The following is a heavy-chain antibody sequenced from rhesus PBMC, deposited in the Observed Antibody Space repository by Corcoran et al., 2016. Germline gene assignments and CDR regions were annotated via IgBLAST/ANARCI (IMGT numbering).Heavy chain of an antibody. J-gene: IGHJ4*01. D-gene: IGHD2-27*01. CDR2: TYWNDSK. Sequence: QVTLKESGPALVKPTQTLTLTCTFSGFSISTSGTGVGWIRQPPGKALEWLASTYWNDSKYYSTTMRSMLTISKDTSKNQVVLTMTNMDPVDTATYYCARARGYCDYWGQGVLVTVSS. CDR3: ARARGYCDY. CDR1: GFSISTSGTG. V-gene: IGHV2-95*01.